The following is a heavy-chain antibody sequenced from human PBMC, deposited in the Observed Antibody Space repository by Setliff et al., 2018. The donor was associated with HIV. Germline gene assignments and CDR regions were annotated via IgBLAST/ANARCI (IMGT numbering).Heavy chain of an antibody. J-gene: IGHJ6*03. CDR1: GGSFSDTF. Sequence: PSETLSLTCAVYGGSFSDTFWTWVRQPPGKGLEWIGDIIHSGSTNYNPSLKNRVAISVDASQKQFSLRLTSVTAADTSVYFCVRDLKGDCSGGSCYWVDYDYYYMDVWGKGTTVTVSS. D-gene: IGHD2-15*01. V-gene: IGHV4-34*12. CDR2: IIHSGST. CDR3: VRDLKGDCSGGSCYWVDYDYYYMDV.